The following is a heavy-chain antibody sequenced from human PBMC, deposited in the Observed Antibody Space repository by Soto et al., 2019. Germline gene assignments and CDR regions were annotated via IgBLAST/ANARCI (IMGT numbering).Heavy chain of an antibody. Sequence: QVQLVQSGAEVKKPGSSVKVSCKASGGTFSSYAISWVRQAPGQGLEWMGGIIPIFGTANYAQKFQGRVTITADESTSTAYMELSSLRCEDTAVYYCASLKDELRFADIKAAMGRGWFDPWGQGTLVTVSS. CDR3: ASLKDELRFADIKAAMGRGWFDP. CDR2: IIPIFGTA. D-gene: IGHD2-2*01. CDR1: GGTFSSYA. J-gene: IGHJ5*02. V-gene: IGHV1-69*01.